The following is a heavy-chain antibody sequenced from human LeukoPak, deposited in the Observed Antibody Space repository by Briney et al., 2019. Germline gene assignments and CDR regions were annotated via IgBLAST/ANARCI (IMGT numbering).Heavy chain of an antibody. CDR3: ASGPGDDYVWGTLHYFEY. J-gene: IGHJ4*02. V-gene: IGHV4-59*08. CDR2: IHYSGST. Sequence: SETLSLTCTVSDDSITGFYWNWIRQPPGKGLEWIGYIHYSGSTNYNPSLKSRVSISVDTSKTQFSLKLSSVTAADTAVYYCASGPGDDYVWGTLHYFEYWGQGTPVTVSS. D-gene: IGHD3-16*01. CDR1: DDSITGFY.